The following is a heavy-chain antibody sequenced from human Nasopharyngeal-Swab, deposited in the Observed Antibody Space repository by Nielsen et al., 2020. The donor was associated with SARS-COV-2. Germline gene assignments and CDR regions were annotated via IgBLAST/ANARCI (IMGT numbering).Heavy chain of an antibody. J-gene: IGHJ5*02. D-gene: IGHD3-10*01. V-gene: IGHV3-21*01. CDR1: GFTFSSYS. CDR3: ARIDDYYGSA. Sequence: GESLKIPCAASGFTFSSYSMNWVPQAPGKGLEWVSSISSSSSYIYYADSVKGRFTISRDNAKNSLYLQMNSLRAEDTAVYYCARIDDYYGSAWGQGTLVTVSS. CDR2: ISSSSSYI.